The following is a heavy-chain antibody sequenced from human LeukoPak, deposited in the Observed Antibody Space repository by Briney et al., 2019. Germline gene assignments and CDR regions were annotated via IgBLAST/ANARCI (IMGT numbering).Heavy chain of an antibody. V-gene: IGHV3-15*01. CDR3: TTVGSYRSAEYFQH. Sequence: GGSLRLSCAASGFTFSNAWMSWVRQAPGKGPEWVGRIKSKTDGGTTDYAAPVKGRFTISRDDSKNTLYLQMNSLKTEDTAVYYCTTVGSYRSAEYFQHWGQGTLVTVSS. CDR2: IKSKTDGGTT. J-gene: IGHJ1*01. CDR1: GFTFSNAW. D-gene: IGHD1-26*01.